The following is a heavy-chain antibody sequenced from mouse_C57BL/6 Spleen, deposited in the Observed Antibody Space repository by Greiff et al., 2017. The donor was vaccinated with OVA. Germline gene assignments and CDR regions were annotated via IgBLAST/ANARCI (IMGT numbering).Heavy chain of an antibody. D-gene: IGHD2-5*01. CDR3: ARGAYSNYGDY. CDR1: GFTFSSYT. J-gene: IGHJ2*01. Sequence: EVMLVESGGGLVKPGGSLKLSCAASGFTFSSYTMSWVRQTPEKRLEWVATISGGGGNTYYPDSVKGRFTISRDNAKNTLYLQMSSLRSEDTALYYCARGAYSNYGDYWGQGTTLTVSS. CDR2: ISGGGGNT. V-gene: IGHV5-9*01.